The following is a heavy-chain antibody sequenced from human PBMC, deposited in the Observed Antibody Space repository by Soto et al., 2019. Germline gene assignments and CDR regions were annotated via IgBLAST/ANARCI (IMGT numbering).Heavy chain of an antibody. V-gene: IGHV1-8*01. CDR1: GYTFTSYD. D-gene: IGHD2-21*02. CDR3: ARAWVVVTAPDY. CDR2: MNPNSGNT. J-gene: IGHJ4*02. Sequence: ASVKVSCKASGYTFTSYDINWVRQATGQGLEWMGWMNPNSGNTGYAQKFQGRVTITRDTSASTAYMELSSLRSEDTAVYYCARAWVVVTAPDYWGQGTLVTSPQ.